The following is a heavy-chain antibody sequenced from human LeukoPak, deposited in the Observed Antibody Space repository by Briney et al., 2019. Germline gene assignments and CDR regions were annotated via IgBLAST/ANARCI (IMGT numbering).Heavy chain of an antibody. CDR2: IVPIFGTA. J-gene: IGHJ4*02. D-gene: IGHD5-24*01. CDR3: ASSRDGYNSVFDY. Sequence: SVKVPCKASGGTFSNYAFSWVRQAPGQGLEWMGRIVPIFGTANYAQKFQGRVTITTDESTSTAYMELSSLRSEDTAVYYCASSRDGYNSVFDYWGQGTLVTVSS. CDR1: GGTFSNYA. V-gene: IGHV1-69*05.